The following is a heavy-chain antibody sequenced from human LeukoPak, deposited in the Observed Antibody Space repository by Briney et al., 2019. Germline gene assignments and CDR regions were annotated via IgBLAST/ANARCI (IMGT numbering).Heavy chain of an antibody. CDR2: ISGSGGST. D-gene: IGHD5-18*01. V-gene: IGHV3-23*01. CDR1: GFSFSSYA. J-gene: IGHJ4*02. CDR3: AKDQAVDTAMVFAY. Sequence: GGSLRLSSAASGFSFSSYAMSWVRQAPGKGLEWVSAISGSGGSTYYADSVKGRFTISRDNSKNTLYLQMNSLRAEDTAVYYCAKDQAVDTAMVFAYWGQGTLVTVSS.